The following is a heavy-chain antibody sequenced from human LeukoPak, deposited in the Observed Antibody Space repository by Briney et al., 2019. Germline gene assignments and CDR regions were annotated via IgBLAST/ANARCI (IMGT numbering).Heavy chain of an antibody. J-gene: IGHJ3*02. CDR1: GFTFDDYA. CDR3: AKENIYCSGTSCYHDAFDI. Sequence: PGGSLRLSCAASGFTFDDYAVHWVRQAPGKGLEWVSGVSWNSVSLDYADSVKGRFTISRDNAKNSLYLQMNSLRAEDTALYYCAKENIYCSGTSCYHDAFDIWGQGTMVTVPS. CDR2: VSWNSVSL. V-gene: IGHV3-9*01. D-gene: IGHD2-2*01.